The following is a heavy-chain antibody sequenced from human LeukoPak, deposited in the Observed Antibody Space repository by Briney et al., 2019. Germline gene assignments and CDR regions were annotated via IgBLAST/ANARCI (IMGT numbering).Heavy chain of an antibody. D-gene: IGHD6-13*01. J-gene: IGHJ4*02. Sequence: GGSLRLSCAASGFTFSSYAMHWVRQAPGKGLEYVSAISSNGGSTYYANSVKGRFTISRDNSKNTLYLQMGSLRAEDMAVYYCARERGQQLVYHFDYWGQGTLVTVSS. CDR3: ARERGQQLVYHFDY. V-gene: IGHV3-64*01. CDR2: ISSNGGST. CDR1: GFTFSSYA.